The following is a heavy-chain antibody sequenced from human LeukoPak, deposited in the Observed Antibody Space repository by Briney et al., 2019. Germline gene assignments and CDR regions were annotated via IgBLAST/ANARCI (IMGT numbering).Heavy chain of an antibody. D-gene: IGHD4-17*01. CDR2: INHSGST. CDR3: ARVVTTVTTGIYYYYYMDV. V-gene: IGHV4-34*01. Sequence: SETLSLTCAVYGGSFSGYYWSWIRQPPGKGLEWIGEINHSGSTNYNPSLKSRVTISVDTSKNQFSLKLSSVTAADTAVYYCARVVTTVTTGIYYYYYMDVWGKGTTVTVSS. J-gene: IGHJ6*03. CDR1: GGSFSGYY.